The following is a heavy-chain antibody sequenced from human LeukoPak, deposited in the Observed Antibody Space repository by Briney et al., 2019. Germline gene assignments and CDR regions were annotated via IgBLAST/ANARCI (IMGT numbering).Heavy chain of an antibody. CDR3: ARVRAYYYGSGSYYYDNWFDP. D-gene: IGHD3-10*01. CDR2: IKQDGSEK. J-gene: IGHJ5*02. V-gene: IGHV3-7*01. CDR1: GFTFSSYW. Sequence: PGGSLRLSCAASGFTFSSYWMSWVRQAPGKGLKWVANIKQDGSEKYYVDSVKGRFTISRDNAKNSLYLQMNSLRAEDTAVYYCARVRAYYYGSGSYYYDNWFDPWGQGTLVTVSS.